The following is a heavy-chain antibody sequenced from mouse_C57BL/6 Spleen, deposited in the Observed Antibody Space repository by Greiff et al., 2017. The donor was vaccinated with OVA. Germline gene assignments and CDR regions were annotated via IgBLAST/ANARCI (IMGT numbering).Heavy chain of an antibody. J-gene: IGHJ3*01. CDR2: IYPGSGST. V-gene: IGHV1-55*01. D-gene: IGHD3-2*02. CDR3: ATDSSGFFAY. Sequence: VQLQQPGAELVKPGASVTMSCKASGYTFTSYWITWVKQRPGQGLEWIGDIYPGSGSTNYNEKFQSKATLTVDTSSSTAYMQLSSLTSEDSAVYYCATDSSGFFAYWGQGTLVTVSA. CDR1: GYTFTSYW.